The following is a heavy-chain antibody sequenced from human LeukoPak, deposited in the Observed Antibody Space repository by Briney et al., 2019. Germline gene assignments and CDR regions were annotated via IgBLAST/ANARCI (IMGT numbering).Heavy chain of an antibody. CDR1: GFTFSSYA. D-gene: IGHD5-18*01. CDR2: ISGSGGST. V-gene: IGHV3-23*01. J-gene: IGHJ4*02. Sequence: GGSLRLSCAASGFTFSSYAMSWVRQAPGKGLEWVSAISGSGGSTYYADSVKGRLTISRDNSKNTLYLQMNSLRAEDTAVYYCAKVRGYSYDNDYWGQGTLVTVSS. CDR3: AKVRGYSYDNDY.